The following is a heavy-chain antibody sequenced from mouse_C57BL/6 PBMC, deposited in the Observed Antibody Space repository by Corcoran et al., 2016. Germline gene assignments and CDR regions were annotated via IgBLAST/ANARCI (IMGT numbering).Heavy chain of an antibody. CDR1: GYTFTDYY. J-gene: IGHJ3*01. Sequence: EVQLQQSGPELVKPGASVKISCKASGYTFTDYYMNWVKQSHGKSLEWIGDINPNNGGTSYNQKFKGKATLTVDKSSSTAYMELRSLTSEDSAVYYCASPSGTSDAWFAYWGQGTLVTVSA. D-gene: IGHD3-1*01. CDR2: INPNNGGT. V-gene: IGHV1-26*01. CDR3: ASPSGTSDAWFAY.